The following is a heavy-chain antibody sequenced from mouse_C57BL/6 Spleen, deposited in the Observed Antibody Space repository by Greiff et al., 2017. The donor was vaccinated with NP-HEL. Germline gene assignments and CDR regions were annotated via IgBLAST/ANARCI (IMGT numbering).Heavy chain of an antibody. CDR2: INPNYGTT. J-gene: IGHJ1*03. CDR1: GYSFTDYN. CDR3: ARLGYYGSSYYWYFDV. Sequence: FQLQQSGPELVKPGASVKISCKASGYSFTDYNMNWVKQSNGKSLEWIGVINPNYGTTSYNQKFKGKATLTVDQSSSTAYMQLNSLTSEDSAVYYCARLGYYGSSYYWYFDVWGTGTTVTVSS. V-gene: IGHV1-39*01. D-gene: IGHD1-1*01.